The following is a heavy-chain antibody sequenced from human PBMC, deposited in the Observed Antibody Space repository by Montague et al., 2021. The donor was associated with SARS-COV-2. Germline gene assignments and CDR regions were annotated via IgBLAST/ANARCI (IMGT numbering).Heavy chain of an antibody. CDR2: ISYGGIA. CDR3: SGKVLTVPADY. Sequence: SETLSLTCAVSGVSITSTNWWSLVRQPPGKGLVWFGEISYGGIATYNPSLKSRATISMDRSRNLVSLQLSSVTAADTATYYCSGKVLTVPADYWGQGTLVTVS. CDR1: GVSITSTNW. J-gene: IGHJ4*02. D-gene: IGHD4-11*01. V-gene: IGHV4-4*02.